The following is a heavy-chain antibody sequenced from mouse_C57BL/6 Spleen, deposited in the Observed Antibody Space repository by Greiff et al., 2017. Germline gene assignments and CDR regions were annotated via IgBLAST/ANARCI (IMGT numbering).Heavy chain of an antibody. CDR1: GFTFSSYG. V-gene: IGHV5-6*01. J-gene: IGHJ4*01. D-gene: IGHD2-4*01. Sequence: EVKLVESGGDLVKPGGSLKLSCAASGFTFSSYGMSWVRQTPDKRLEWVATISSGGSYTYYPDSVKGRFTISRDNAKNTLYLQMSSLKSKDTAMYDCASHESYYDYDGAMDYWGQGTSVTVSS. CDR2: ISSGGSYT. CDR3: ASHESYYDYDGAMDY.